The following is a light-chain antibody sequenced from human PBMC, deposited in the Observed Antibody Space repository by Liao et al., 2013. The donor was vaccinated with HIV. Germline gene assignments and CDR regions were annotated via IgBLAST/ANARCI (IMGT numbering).Light chain of an antibody. Sequence: SYELTQPPSVSVSPGQTATITCSGHKLGEKYTYWYQQKPGQSPVLVIYQDNQRPSGIPERFSGSNSGNTATLTISRVEVGDEADYFCQAWESSGDHFWVFGGGTKLTVL. CDR1: KLGEKY. J-gene: IGLJ3*02. CDR3: QAWESSGDHFWV. V-gene: IGLV3-1*01. CDR2: QDN.